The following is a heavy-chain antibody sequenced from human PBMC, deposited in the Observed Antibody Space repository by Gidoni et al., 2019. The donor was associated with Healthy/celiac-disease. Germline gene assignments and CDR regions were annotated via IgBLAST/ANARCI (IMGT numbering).Heavy chain of an antibody. D-gene: IGHD2-15*01. V-gene: IGHV3-30-3*01. J-gene: IGHJ3*02. CDR2: ISDDGSNK. CDR1: GFTFSSYA. CDR3: ARLKQDIVVVVAATGAFDI. Sequence: QVQLVESGGGVVQPGRSLRLSCAASGFTFSSYALHWVRQAPGKGLGWVAVISDDGSNKYYADSVKGRFTISRDNSKNTLYLQMNSQRAEDTAVYYCARLKQDIVVVVAATGAFDIWGQGTMVTVSS.